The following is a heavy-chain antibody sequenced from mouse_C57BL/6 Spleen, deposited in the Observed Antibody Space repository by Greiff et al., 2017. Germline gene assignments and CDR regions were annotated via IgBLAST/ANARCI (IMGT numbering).Heavy chain of an antibody. CDR3: ATPTVVPFAY. J-gene: IGHJ3*01. V-gene: IGHV1-22*01. CDR2: INPNNGGT. Sequence: EVQLQESGPELVKPGASVKMSCKASGYTFTDYNMHWVKQSHGKSLEWIGYINPNNGGTSYNQKFKGKATLTVNKSSSTAYMELRSLTSEDSAVYYCATPTVVPFAYWGQGTLVTVSA. D-gene: IGHD1-1*01. CDR1: GYTFTDYN.